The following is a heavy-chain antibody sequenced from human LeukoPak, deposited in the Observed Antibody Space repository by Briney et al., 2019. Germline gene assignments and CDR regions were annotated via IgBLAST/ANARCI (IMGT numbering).Heavy chain of an antibody. D-gene: IGHD3-9*01. CDR2: ISACNGNT. CDR3: ARVNYDILTGYYNL. CDR1: GYTFTIYG. V-gene: IGHV1-18*01. J-gene: IGHJ5*02. Sequence: ASVKVSFTASGYTFTIYGISWVRQAPGQGLEWMGWISACNGNTNYAQKLQGRVTMTTDTSTSTAYMELRSLRSDDTAVYYCARVNYDILTGYYNLWGQGTLVTVSS.